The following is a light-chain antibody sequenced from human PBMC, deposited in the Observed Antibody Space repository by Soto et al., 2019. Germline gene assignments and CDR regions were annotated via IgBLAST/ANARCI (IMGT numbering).Light chain of an antibody. V-gene: IGLV2-23*02. Sequence: QSVLTQPASVSGSPGQSITISCIGTSSDVGNYELVSWYQQLPGKAPKLIIYEVTKRPSGVPNRFSASKSGNTASLTISGLLAEDEADYHCCSFAGGSTYVVFGGGTQLTVL. J-gene: IGLJ2*01. CDR2: EVT. CDR1: SSDVGNYEL. CDR3: CSFAGGSTYVV.